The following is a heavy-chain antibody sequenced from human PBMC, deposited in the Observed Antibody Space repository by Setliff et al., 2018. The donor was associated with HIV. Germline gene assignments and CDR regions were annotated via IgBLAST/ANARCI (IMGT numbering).Heavy chain of an antibody. J-gene: IGHJ4*02. Sequence: SETLSLTCTVSGASFIRSRYYWSWIRQPAGKGLEWIGHVYTTGSASYNPSLESRVTILEALSKNQFSLNLDSVTAADTAVYFCARALAGGSGSMHVAHWGQGTLVTVSS. D-gene: IGHD6-19*01. CDR2: VYTTGSA. V-gene: IGHV4-61*09. CDR3: ARALAGGSGSMHVAH. CDR1: GASFIRSRYY.